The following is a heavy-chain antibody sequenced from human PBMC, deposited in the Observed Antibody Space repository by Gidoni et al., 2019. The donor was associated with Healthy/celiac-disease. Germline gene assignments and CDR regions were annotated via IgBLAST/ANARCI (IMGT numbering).Heavy chain of an antibody. Sequence: QVQLQQWGAGLLKPSETLSLTCAVYGGSFSGYYWSWIRQPPGKGLEWIGEINHSGSTNYNPSLKSRVTISVDTSKNQFSLKLSSVTAADTAVYYCTAEGAVAGTPSWFDPWGQGTLVTVSS. CDR1: GGSFSGYY. CDR2: INHSGST. CDR3: TAEGAVAGTPSWFDP. D-gene: IGHD6-19*01. V-gene: IGHV4-34*01. J-gene: IGHJ5*02.